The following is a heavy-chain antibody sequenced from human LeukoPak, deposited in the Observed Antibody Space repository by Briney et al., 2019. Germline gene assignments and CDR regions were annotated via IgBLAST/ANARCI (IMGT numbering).Heavy chain of an antibody. V-gene: IGHV3-23*01. CDR3: AKDVGGTYPYYFNY. CDR1: GFTFRSYA. CDR2: IRGSGDNT. Sequence: PGGSLRLSCAASGFTFRSYAMSWVRQAPGKGLEWVSAIRGSGDNTYYADSVKGRFTISRDNSKNTLFLQMNSLTAEDTAVYYCAKDVGGTYPYYFNYWGQGILVTASS. J-gene: IGHJ4*02. D-gene: IGHD1-26*01.